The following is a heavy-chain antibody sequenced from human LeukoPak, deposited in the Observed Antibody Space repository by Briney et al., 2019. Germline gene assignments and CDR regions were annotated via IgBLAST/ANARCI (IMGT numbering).Heavy chain of an antibody. CDR2: IRSKAYGGTT. Sequence: GGSLRLSCTASGYTFGDYAMSWFRQAPGKGLEWVGFIRSKAYGGTTEYAASVKGRFTISRDDSKSIAYLQMNSLKTEDTAVYYCTREDLYLPVDYWGQGTLVTVSS. CDR1: GYTFGDYA. J-gene: IGHJ4*02. D-gene: IGHD2-15*01. V-gene: IGHV3-49*03. CDR3: TREDLYLPVDY.